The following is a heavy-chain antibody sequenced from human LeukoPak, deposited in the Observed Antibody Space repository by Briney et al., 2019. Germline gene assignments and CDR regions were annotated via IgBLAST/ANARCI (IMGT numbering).Heavy chain of an antibody. CDR2: INPNSGGT. D-gene: IGHD3-16*01. V-gene: IGHV1-2*02. CDR3: ARKLRFGGVFDY. Sequence: ASVTVSCKASGYTFTGYYVHWVRQAPGQGLEWMGWINPNSGGTNYAQKFQGRVTMTEDTSTDTAYMELSSLRSDDTAVYYCARKLRFGGVFDYWGQGTLVTVSS. J-gene: IGHJ4*02. CDR1: GYTFTGYY.